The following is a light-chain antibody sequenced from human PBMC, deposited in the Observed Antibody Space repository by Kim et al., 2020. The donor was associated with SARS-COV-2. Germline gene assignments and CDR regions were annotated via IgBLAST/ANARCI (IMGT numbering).Light chain of an antibody. V-gene: IGKV1-27*01. CDR1: QGITIS. Sequence: GDRVTLTCRAIQGITISLAWYQQEQVKVPLLLIYAASALQSGVPSRFSGSGSGADFTLTISSLQPEDVATYYCQKYNSAPWTFGQGTKVDIK. CDR2: AAS. J-gene: IGKJ1*01. CDR3: QKYNSAPWT.